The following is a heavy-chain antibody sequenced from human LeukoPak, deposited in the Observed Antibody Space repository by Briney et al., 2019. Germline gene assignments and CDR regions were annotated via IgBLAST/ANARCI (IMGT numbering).Heavy chain of an antibody. V-gene: IGHV1-24*01. CDR2: FDREDGET. D-gene: IGHD1-1*01. Sequence: GASVKVSCKVSEYTLTEFSMYWVRQAPGKGLEWLGGFDREDGETIYEQKFQGRITMTEDTSSDTAYMELTSLRSEDTAVYYCTTSGLFGNDRDAFDIWGQGTLVTVSS. CDR3: TTSGLFGNDRDAFDI. CDR1: EYTLTEFS. J-gene: IGHJ3*02.